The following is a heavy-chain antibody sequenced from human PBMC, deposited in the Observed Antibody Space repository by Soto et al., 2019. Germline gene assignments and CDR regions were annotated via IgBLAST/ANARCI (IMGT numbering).Heavy chain of an antibody. J-gene: IGHJ4*02. V-gene: IGHV3-74*01. CDR2: INSDGSTT. CDR3: ARPRYDGSGTPFDS. D-gene: IGHD3-22*01. CDR1: GFTFSSYW. Sequence: EVQLVESGGGIVQSGGSLRLSCAASGFTFSSYWMHWVRQVPGKGLVWVSRINSDGSTTIYADSVKGRFTISRDNAKNTLYLQMSSLTAEDTAVYYCARPRYDGSGTPFDSWGQGTLVTVSS.